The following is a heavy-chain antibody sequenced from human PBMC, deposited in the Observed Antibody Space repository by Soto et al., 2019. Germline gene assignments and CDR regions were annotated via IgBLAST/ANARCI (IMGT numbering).Heavy chain of an antibody. V-gene: IGHV4-39*01. CDR3: ASFSGATYGDYGGGTNY. J-gene: IGHJ4*02. Sequence: PXETLSLTCTVSGCSISGSSYYWGWIRQPPGKGLECIGSVHYSGSTDYNPSLKSRVTISVDTSKNQFSLKLTSVTAADTAVYFCASFSGATYGDYGGGTNYWGQGTLVTVSS. CDR1: GCSISGSSYY. D-gene: IGHD4-17*01. CDR2: VHYSGST.